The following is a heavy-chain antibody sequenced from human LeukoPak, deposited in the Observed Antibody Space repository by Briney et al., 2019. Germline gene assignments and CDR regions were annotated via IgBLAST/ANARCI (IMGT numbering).Heavy chain of an antibody. CDR1: GGSISSGSYY. V-gene: IGHV4-39*07. D-gene: IGHD6-19*01. Sequence: SQTLSLTCTVSGGSISSGSYYWSWIRQPPGKGLEWIGEINHSGSTNYNPSLKSRVTISVDTSKNQFSLKLSSVTAADTAVYYCARVNFLARQWLVPRFKYYFDYWGQGTLVTVSS. J-gene: IGHJ4*02. CDR2: INHSGST. CDR3: ARVNFLARQWLVPRFKYYFDY.